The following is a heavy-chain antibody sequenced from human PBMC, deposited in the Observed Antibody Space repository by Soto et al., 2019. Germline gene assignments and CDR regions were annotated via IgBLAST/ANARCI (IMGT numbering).Heavy chain of an antibody. V-gene: IGHV5-10-1*01. J-gene: IGHJ5*02. CDR2: IDPSDSHN. CDR1: GYIFTNYW. D-gene: IGHD6-13*01. CDR3: ARSRAASGVVAFDP. Sequence: PGESLKISCKGSGYIFTNYWITWASQMPGKGLEGMGRIDPSDSHNNYSPSFQGHVTISVDKSISTAYLHWSSLRASDTAVYYCARSRAASGVVAFDPWGQGTLVTVSS.